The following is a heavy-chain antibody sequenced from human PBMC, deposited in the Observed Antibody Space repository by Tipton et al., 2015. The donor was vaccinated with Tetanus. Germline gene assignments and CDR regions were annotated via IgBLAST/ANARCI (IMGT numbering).Heavy chain of an antibody. CDR1: GGTFSNYG. Sequence: QSGAEVKMPGSSVTVSCKASGGTFSNYGINWVRQAPGQGLEWMGIINPSGGDARYAQKFQGRITIIRDTSTTTVYMELSSLRSEDTAVYYCARSYYDSSGYLGYWGQGTQVTVSS. V-gene: IGHV1-46*01. CDR2: INPSGGDA. CDR3: ARSYYDSSGYLGY. J-gene: IGHJ4*02. D-gene: IGHD3-22*01.